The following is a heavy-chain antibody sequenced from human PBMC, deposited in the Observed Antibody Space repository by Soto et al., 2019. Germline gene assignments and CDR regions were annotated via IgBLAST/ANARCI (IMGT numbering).Heavy chain of an antibody. CDR2: ISYDGSNK. D-gene: IGHD5-12*01. CDR3: ARERWLQNYFDY. Sequence: GGSLRLSCAASGFTFSSYAMHWVRQAPGKGLEWVAVISYDGSNKYYADSVKGRFTISRDNSKNTLYLQMNSLRAEDTAVYYCARERWLQNYFDYWGQGTLVTVSS. J-gene: IGHJ4*02. V-gene: IGHV3-30-3*01. CDR1: GFTFSSYA.